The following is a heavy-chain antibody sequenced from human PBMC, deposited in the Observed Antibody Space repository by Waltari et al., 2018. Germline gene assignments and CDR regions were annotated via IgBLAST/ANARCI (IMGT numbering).Heavy chain of an antibody. CDR1: GGSISSYY. J-gene: IGHJ6*02. V-gene: IGHV4-59*08. Sequence: QVQLQESGPGLVKPSATLSLTCTVPGGSISSYYWSWIRQPPGKGLEWIGYIYYSGSTNYNPSLKSRVTISVDTSKNQFSLKLSSVTAADTAVYYCARSMDSGYYPRSYYYYGMDVWGQGTTVTVSS. D-gene: IGHD3-22*01. CDR3: ARSMDSGYYPRSYYYYGMDV. CDR2: IYYSGST.